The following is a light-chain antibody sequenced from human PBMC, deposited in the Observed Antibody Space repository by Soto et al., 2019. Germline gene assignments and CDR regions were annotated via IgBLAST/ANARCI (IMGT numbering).Light chain of an antibody. J-gene: IGKJ2*01. CDR2: GAS. Sequence: EIVLTQSPGTLSLSPGERATLSCRASQSVSSSYLAWYQQKPGQAPRLLIYGASSRATGIPDRFSGSGSGTDFTLTISRLEPERFAVYYCQQYGSSLGYTFGQGTKLEIK. V-gene: IGKV3-20*01. CDR1: QSVSSSY. CDR3: QQYGSSLGYT.